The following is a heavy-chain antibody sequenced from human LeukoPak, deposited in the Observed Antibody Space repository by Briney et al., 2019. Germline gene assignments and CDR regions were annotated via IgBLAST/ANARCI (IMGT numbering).Heavy chain of an antibody. V-gene: IGHV1-46*01. CDR3: ARGLYSGSYVGLYYFDY. Sequence: ASVKVSCKASGYTFTSYYMHWVRQAPGQGLEWMGIINPSGGSTSYAQKFQGRVTMTRDTSTSTVYMELSSLRSEDTAVYYCARGLYSGSYVGLYYFDYWGQGTLVTVSS. CDR1: GYTFTSYY. J-gene: IGHJ4*02. CDR2: INPSGGST. D-gene: IGHD1-26*01.